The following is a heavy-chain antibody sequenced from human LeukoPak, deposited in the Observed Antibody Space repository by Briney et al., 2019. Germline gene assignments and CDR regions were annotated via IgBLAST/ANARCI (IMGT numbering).Heavy chain of an antibody. CDR1: GFTFSSYW. CDR3: ARKTVVGSYFDY. D-gene: IGHD4-23*01. V-gene: IGHV3-7*03. J-gene: IGHJ4*02. CDR2: IKQDGSDK. Sequence: GGSLRLSCAASGFTFSSYWMSWVRQAPGKGLEWVANIKQDGSDKYYVDSVKGRFTISRDNAKNSLYLQMNSLRVEDTAIYYCARKTVVGSYFDYWGQGIPVTVSS.